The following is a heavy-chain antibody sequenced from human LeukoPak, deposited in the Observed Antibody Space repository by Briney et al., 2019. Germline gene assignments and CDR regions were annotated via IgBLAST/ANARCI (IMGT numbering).Heavy chain of an antibody. CDR1: GFTVSSNY. V-gene: IGHV3-53*01. D-gene: IGHD3-10*01. Sequence: GGSLRLSCAASGFTVSSNYMSWVRQAPGKGLEWVSVIYSGGSTYYADSVKGRFTISRDNSKNTLYLQMNSLRAEDTAVYYCARDKTPQGSGYFDYWGQGTLVTISS. CDR3: ARDKTPQGSGYFDY. J-gene: IGHJ4*02. CDR2: IYSGGST.